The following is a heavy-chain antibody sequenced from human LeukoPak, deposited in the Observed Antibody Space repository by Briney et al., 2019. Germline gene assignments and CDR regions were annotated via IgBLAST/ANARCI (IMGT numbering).Heavy chain of an antibody. CDR2: ISSSGSTI. CDR3: AREGGEWELLRTFDY. Sequence: QTGGSLRLSCAASGFTSSSYEMNWVRHAPGKGLEWVSYISSSGSTIYYADSVKGRFTISRDNAKNSLYLQMNSLRAEDTAVYYCAREGGEWELLRTFDYWGQGTLVTVSS. J-gene: IGHJ4*02. D-gene: IGHD1-26*01. CDR1: GFTSSSYE. V-gene: IGHV3-48*03.